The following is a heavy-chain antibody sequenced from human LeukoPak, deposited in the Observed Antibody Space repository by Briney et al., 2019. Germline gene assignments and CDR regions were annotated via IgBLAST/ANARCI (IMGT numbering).Heavy chain of an antibody. V-gene: IGHV3-30-3*01. J-gene: IGHJ4*02. CDR2: ISYDGSNK. D-gene: IGHD3-16*01. Sequence: GGSLRLSCAASGFTFSSYAMHWVRQAPGKGLEWVAVISYDGSNKYYADSVKGRFTISRDNSKNTPYLQMNSLRAEDTAVYYCARADALTFLPEGGGIDYWGQGTLVTVSS. CDR3: ARADALTFLPEGGGIDY. CDR1: GFTFSSYA.